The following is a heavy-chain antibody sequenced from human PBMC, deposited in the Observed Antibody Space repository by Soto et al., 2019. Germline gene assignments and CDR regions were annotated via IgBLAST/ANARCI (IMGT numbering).Heavy chain of an antibody. V-gene: IGHV3-74*01. D-gene: IGHD3-10*01. CDR1: GFTFRNQW. Sequence: EVQLEESGGGSVQLGESLRVSCVASGFTFRNQWMHWVRQVPGKGLVWVCRINGDGTRASYADFVKGRFTISRDNAQNLLFLQLNSLRVDDTGFYHCARGGAAGRGDAVDIWGPGTTVAVSS. CDR2: INGDGTRA. J-gene: IGHJ3*02. CDR3: ARGGAAGRGDAVDI.